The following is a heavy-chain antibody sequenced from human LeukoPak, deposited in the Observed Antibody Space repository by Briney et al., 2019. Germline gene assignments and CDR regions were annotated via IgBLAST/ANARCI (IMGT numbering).Heavy chain of an antibody. CDR2: ISSRGTTI. Sequence: GGSLRLSCEASGFIFSSYEMNGVRQAPGKGLEWVSYISSRGTTIFYADSVKGRFTISRDNAKNSLYLQMNRLRAEDTAVYYCARAGYYYGSGSDNWFDPWGRGTLVTVSS. V-gene: IGHV3-48*03. CDR1: GFIFSSYE. D-gene: IGHD3-10*01. J-gene: IGHJ5*02. CDR3: ARAGYYYGSGSDNWFDP.